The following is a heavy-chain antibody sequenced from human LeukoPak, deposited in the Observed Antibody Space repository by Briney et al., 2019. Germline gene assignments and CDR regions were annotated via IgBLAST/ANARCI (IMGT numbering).Heavy chain of an antibody. V-gene: IGHV1-69*04. CDR1: GGTFSSYT. CDR3: ARDGTKVAYPYSYYGMDV. D-gene: IGHD1-14*01. CDR2: IIPILGIA. J-gene: IGHJ6*02. Sequence: ASVKVSCKASGGTFSSYTIGWVRQAPGQGLEWMGRIIPILGIANYAQKFQGRVTITADKSTSTAYMELSSLRSEDTAVYYCARDGTKVAYPYSYYGMDVWGQGTTVTVSS.